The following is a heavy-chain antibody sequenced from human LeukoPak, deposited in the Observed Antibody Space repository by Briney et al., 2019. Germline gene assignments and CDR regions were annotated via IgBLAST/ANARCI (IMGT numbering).Heavy chain of an antibody. V-gene: IGHV7-4-1*02. D-gene: IGHD3-10*01. CDR3: VIQAPYYYGSGSYLGY. Sequence: ASVKVSCKASGYTFTSYAMNWVRQAPGQGLEWMGWINTNTGNPTYAQGFTGRFVFSLDTSVSTAYLQISSLKAEDTAVYYCVIQAPYYYGSGSYLGYWGQGTLVTVSS. J-gene: IGHJ4*02. CDR1: GYTFTSYA. CDR2: INTNTGNP.